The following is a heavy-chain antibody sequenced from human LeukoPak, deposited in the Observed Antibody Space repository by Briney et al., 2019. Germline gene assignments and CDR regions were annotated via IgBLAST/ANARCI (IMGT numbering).Heavy chain of an antibody. Sequence: PSQTLSLTCAVSGGSISSGGYSWSWIRQPPGKGLEWIGYIYHSGSTYYNPSLKSRVTISVDRSKNQFSLKLSSVTAADTAVYYCARGGYSSGWPPHYYYYGMDVWGQGTTVTVSS. CDR1: GGSISSGGYS. J-gene: IGHJ6*02. CDR3: ARGGYSSGWPPHYYYYGMDV. V-gene: IGHV4-30-2*01. CDR2: IYHSGST. D-gene: IGHD6-19*01.